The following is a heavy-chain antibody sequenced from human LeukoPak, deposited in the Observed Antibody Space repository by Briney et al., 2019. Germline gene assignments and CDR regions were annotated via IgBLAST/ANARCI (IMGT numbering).Heavy chain of an antibody. Sequence: SGSLAVARKIGSASFRSYEWIWMRAPPVKGIEWIGYIYYSGSTNYNPSLKSRVTISVDTSKNQFSLKLSSVTAADTAMYYCARHGAAMRWYLNYWGQRALGTVSS. V-gene: IGHV4-59*08. CDR2: IYYSGST. D-gene: IGHD2-2*01. CDR1: SASFRSYE. CDR3: ARHGAAMRWYLNY. J-gene: IGHJ4*02.